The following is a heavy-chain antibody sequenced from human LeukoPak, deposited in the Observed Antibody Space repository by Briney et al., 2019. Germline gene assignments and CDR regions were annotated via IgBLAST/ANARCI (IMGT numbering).Heavy chain of an antibody. V-gene: IGHV3-30*18. J-gene: IGHJ6*02. CDR2: LSFNGVNA. Sequence: SGRSLRLSCAASGFTFSSYGMHWVRQAPGMGLEWVAVLSFNGVNAYYADSVRGRFTVSRENSRNYLQMNSLRAEDTAVYFCAKDRVGPGSYNYIMDVWGQGTTVTVSS. CDR1: GFTFSSYG. CDR3: AKDRVGPGSYNYIMDV. D-gene: IGHD5-24*01.